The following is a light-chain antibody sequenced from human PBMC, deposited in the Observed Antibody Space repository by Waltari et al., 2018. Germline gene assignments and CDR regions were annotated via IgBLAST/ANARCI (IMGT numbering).Light chain of an antibody. CDR2: WAS. CDR1: QSLLYNSNNKNY. V-gene: IGKV4-1*01. CDR3: QQYYTAPYT. Sequence: DIVMTQSPDSLAVSLGEKANINCTSNQSLLYNSNNKNYLAWYQQKPGQPLKLFFYWASSRESGVPDRFSGSGSGTDFTLTIGSLQAEDVAVYYCQQYYTAPYTFGQGTKLEIK. J-gene: IGKJ2*01.